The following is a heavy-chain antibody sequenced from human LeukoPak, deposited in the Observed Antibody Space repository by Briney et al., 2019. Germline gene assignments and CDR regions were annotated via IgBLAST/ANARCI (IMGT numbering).Heavy chain of an antibody. CDR1: GYTFTSYD. Sequence: ASVKVSCKASGYTFTSYDINWVRQATGQGLEWMGWMNPNSGNTGYAQKFQGRVTMTRNTSISTAYMELSSLRSEDTAVYYCVRVTYGLGFNFDYWGQGALVTVSS. V-gene: IGHV1-8*01. D-gene: IGHD3-10*01. J-gene: IGHJ4*02. CDR3: VRVTYGLGFNFDY. CDR2: MNPNSGNT.